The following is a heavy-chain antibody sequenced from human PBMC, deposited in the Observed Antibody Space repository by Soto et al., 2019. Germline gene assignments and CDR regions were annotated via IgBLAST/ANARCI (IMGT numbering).Heavy chain of an antibody. CDR1: GGSISSGGYF. D-gene: IGHD1-1*01. V-gene: IGHV4-31*03. Sequence: QVQLQESGPGLVKPSQTLSLTCTVSGGSISSGGYFWSWIRQPPGKGLEWTGNIFYSGTTYYNPSLKGRVTVSVDTSTNHFSLKLSSVTAADTAVYFCARGVLYWGQGTLVTVSS. J-gene: IGHJ4*02. CDR3: ARGVLY. CDR2: IFYSGTT.